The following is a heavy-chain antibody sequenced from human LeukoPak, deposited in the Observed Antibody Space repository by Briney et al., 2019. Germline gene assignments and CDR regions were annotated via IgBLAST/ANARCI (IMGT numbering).Heavy chain of an antibody. D-gene: IGHD1-14*01. CDR2: IRYDGSNK. Sequence: PGGSLRLSCAASGFTFSSYGMHWVRQAPGKGLEWVAFIRYDGSNKYYADSVKGRFTISRDNSKNTLYLQMNSLRAEDTAVYYCAKDLNRKKQLVQVDYWGQGTLVTVSS. CDR3: AKDLNRKKQLVQVDY. CDR1: GFTFSSYG. J-gene: IGHJ4*02. V-gene: IGHV3-30*02.